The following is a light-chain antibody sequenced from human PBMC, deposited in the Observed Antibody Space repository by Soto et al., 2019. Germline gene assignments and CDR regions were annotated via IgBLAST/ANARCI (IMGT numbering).Light chain of an antibody. CDR3: SSYTGSNTLEV. V-gene: IGLV2-14*03. Sequence: QSVLTQPASVSGSPGQSITISCTGTSSDVGGYNYVSWYQQHPGKAPKLMIYDVTNRPSGVSNRFSGSKSGNTASLTISGLQAEDEADYYCSSYTGSNTLEVFGTGTKVTGL. J-gene: IGLJ1*01. CDR2: DVT. CDR1: SSDVGGYNY.